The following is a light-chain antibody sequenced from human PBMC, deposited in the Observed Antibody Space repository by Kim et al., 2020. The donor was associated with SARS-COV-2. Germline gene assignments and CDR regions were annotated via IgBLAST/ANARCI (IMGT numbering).Light chain of an antibody. CDR1: RGVTSNY. V-gene: IGKV3-20*01. Sequence: SPGEKATLSCRASRGVTSNYLAWYQQKPGQAPRLLIYVASSRATGIPDRFSGSGSGTEFTLTISRLEPEDFAVYYCHQYGNPPSTFGQGTRLEIK. CDR2: VAS. J-gene: IGKJ5*01. CDR3: HQYGNPPST.